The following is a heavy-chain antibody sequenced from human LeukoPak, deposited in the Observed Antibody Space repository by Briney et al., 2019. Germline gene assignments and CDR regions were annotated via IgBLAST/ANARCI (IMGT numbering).Heavy chain of an antibody. J-gene: IGHJ4*02. V-gene: IGHV2-5*02. D-gene: IGHD3-10*01. CDR1: GFSLSTSGVG. Sequence: SGPTLVNPTQTLTLTCTFSGFSLSTSGVGVGWIRQPPGKTLEWLALIYWDDDKRYSPSLKSRLTITKDTSKNQVVLTMTNMDPVDTATYYCAHSFMDYGSGTYYNGYYFDHWGQGTLVTVSS. CDR2: IYWDDDK. CDR3: AHSFMDYGSGTYYNGYYFDH.